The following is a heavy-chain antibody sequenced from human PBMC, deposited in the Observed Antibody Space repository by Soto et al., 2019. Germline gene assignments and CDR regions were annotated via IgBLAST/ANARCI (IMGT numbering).Heavy chain of an antibody. CDR1: GGSITGYY. CDR2: IYYSGSS. J-gene: IGHJ4*02. D-gene: IGHD6-13*01. CDR3: ARASGSSWYYFDY. V-gene: IGHV4-59*01. Sequence: PSETLSLTCTVSGGSITGYYWSWIRQPPEKGLEWIGYIYYSGSSNYNPSLKSRVTISVDTSKRQFSLKLSSVTAADTAVYYCARASGSSWYYFDYWGQGTLVTVSS.